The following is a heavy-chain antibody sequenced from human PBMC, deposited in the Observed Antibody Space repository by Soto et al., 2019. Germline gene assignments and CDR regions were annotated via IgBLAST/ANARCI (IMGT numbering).Heavy chain of an antibody. D-gene: IGHD2-8*01. CDR1: GFSVGSNY. J-gene: IGHJ4*02. Sequence: EVQLVETGGGLIQPGGSLRLSCAASGFSVGSNYMTWVRQSPGNGLEWVSLIYSNGDTDCADSVKGRFSISRDNFKNTLYLQMNNLRAEDTAVYHCARKSDSSPVPEADGVWGRGTLVTVSS. CDR2: IYSNGDT. CDR3: ARKSDSSPVPEADGV. V-gene: IGHV3-53*02.